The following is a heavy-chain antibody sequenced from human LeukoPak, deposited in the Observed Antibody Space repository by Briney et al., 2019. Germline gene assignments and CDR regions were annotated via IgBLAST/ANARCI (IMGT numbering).Heavy chain of an antibody. V-gene: IGHV4-34*01. CDR3: TRMTAGHDY. D-gene: IGHD2-21*02. J-gene: IGHJ4*02. CDR1: GVSFNDYY. CDR2: INHSGYT. Sequence: SETLSLTCAVSGVSFNDYYWSWVRQTPGKGLEWIGEINHSGYTNDSPSLKSRVTLSIDTSRKQFSLNLRSVTVADTGIYYCTRMTAGHDYWGQGALVTVSS.